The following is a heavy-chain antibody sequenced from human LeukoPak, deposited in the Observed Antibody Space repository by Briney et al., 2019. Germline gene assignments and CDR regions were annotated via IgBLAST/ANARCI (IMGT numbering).Heavy chain of an antibody. CDR1: GGTFSSYA. J-gene: IGHJ4*02. CDR2: IIPILGIA. D-gene: IGHD3-22*01. V-gene: IGHV1-69*04. Sequence: GASVKVSCKASGGTFSSYAISWVRQAPGQGLEWMGRIIPILGIANYAQKFQGRVTITADKSTSTAYMELSSLRSEETAVYYCARTSYYDSSGYLFDYWGQGTLVTVSS. CDR3: ARTSYYDSSGYLFDY.